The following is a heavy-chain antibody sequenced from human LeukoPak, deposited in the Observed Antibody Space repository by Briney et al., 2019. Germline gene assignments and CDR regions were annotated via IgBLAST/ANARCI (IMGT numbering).Heavy chain of an antibody. J-gene: IGHJ3*02. D-gene: IGHD3-22*01. V-gene: IGHV1-69*05. Sequence: SVKVSCKASGGTFSSYAISWVRQAPGQGLEWMGRIIPIFGTANYAQKFQGRVTITTDESTSTAYMELSSLRSEDTAVYYCRRDYYDSSGYYAFDIWGQGTMVTVSS. CDR3: RRDYYDSSGYYAFDI. CDR1: GGTFSSYA. CDR2: IIPIFGTA.